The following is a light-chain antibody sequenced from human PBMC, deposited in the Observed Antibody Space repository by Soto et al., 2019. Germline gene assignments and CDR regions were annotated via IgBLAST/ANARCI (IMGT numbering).Light chain of an antibody. CDR2: LGS. J-gene: IGKJ4*01. CDR3: MHAVQTPLT. Sequence: DMVMTQSPLSLPVTPGEPASISCRSSQSLLLSSGFNYLDWYVPKPGQSPQLLIALGSHRASGVPDRFSRNGSGTDFTLKISRVEAEDVRVYYCMHAVQTPLTSGGETKVEIK. CDR1: QSLLLSSGFNY. V-gene: IGKV2-28*01.